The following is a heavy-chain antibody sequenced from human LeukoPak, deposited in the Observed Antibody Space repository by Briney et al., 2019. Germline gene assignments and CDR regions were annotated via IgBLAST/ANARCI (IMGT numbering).Heavy chain of an antibody. CDR1: GFTFSNYA. J-gene: IGHJ4*02. CDR2: ISGSGGST. CDR3: ARDAWQQLGPFDY. D-gene: IGHD6-13*01. Sequence: QAGGSLRLSCAASGFTFSNYAMSWVRQAPGKGLEWVSGISGSGGSTYYADSVKGRFTISRDNSKNTLYLQMNSLRAEDTAVYYCARDAWQQLGPFDYWGQGTLVTVSS. V-gene: IGHV3-23*01.